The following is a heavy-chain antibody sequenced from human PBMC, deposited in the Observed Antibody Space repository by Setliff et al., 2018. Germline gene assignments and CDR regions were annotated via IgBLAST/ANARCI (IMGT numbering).Heavy chain of an antibody. D-gene: IGHD4-17*01. J-gene: IGHJ4*02. Sequence: SETLSLTCAVYGGSFSGYYWSWIRQPPGKGLEWIGEINHSGSTNYNPSLKSRVTISVDTSKNQFSLKLSSVTAADTAVYYCARGDYGDYGEGEAAYWGQGTLVTVS. CDR1: GGSFSGYY. CDR3: ARGDYGDYGEGEAAY. CDR2: INHSGST. V-gene: IGHV4-34*01.